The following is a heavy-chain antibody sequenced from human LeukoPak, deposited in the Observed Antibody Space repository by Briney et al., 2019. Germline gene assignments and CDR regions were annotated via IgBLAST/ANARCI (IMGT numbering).Heavy chain of an antibody. J-gene: IGHJ4*02. V-gene: IGHV3-72*01. CDR3: ARGSCWGPIDY. CDR1: GFTFSDHY. CDR2: TRNKANSYTT. D-gene: IGHD2-15*01. Sequence: PGGSLRLSCAASGFTFSDHYMDWVRQAPGKGLEWVGRTRNKANSYTTEYAASVKGRFTISRDDSKNSLYLQMNSLKTEDTAVYYCARGSCWGPIDYWGQGTLVTVSS.